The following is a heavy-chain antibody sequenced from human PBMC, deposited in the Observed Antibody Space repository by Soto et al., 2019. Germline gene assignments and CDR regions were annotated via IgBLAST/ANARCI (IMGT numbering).Heavy chain of an antibody. V-gene: IGHV3-48*01. CDR3: ARVYYDSSGYYDLNYFDY. CDR2: ISSSSSTI. CDR1: GFTFSSYS. D-gene: IGHD3-22*01. Sequence: PGGSLRLSCAASGFTFSSYSMNWVRQAPGKGLEWVSYISSSSSTIYYADSVKGRFTISRDNAKNSLYLQMNSLRAEDTAVYYCARVYYDSSGYYDLNYFDYWGQGTLVTVSS. J-gene: IGHJ4*02.